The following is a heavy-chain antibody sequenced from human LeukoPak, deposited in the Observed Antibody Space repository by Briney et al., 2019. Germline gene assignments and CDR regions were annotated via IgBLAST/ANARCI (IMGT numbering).Heavy chain of an antibody. CDR3: ARAPATGGKGLEI. D-gene: IGHD5-12*01. Sequence: PSETLSLTCTVSGGSFSSHYWSWIRQPPGKGLEWIGYISYIGSTNYNPSLKSRVTISVDTSKNQFSLKLSSVPAADTAVYYCARAPATGGKGLEIWGQGTMVTVPS. CDR2: ISYIGST. J-gene: IGHJ3*02. V-gene: IGHV4-59*11. CDR1: GGSFSSHY.